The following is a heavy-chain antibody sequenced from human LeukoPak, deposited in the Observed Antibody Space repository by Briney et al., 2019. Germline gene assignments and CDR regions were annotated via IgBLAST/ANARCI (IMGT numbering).Heavy chain of an antibody. Sequence: QPGGSLRLSCAASGFTFNIYAMTWVRQAPGKGLEWVSGISGSGDRTYYVDSVKGRFTTSRDNSRNTLYLQLNSLRAEDTALYYCAKDGQGVLPDAFDVWGQGTMVTVSS. CDR2: ISGSGDRT. CDR1: GFTFNIYA. V-gene: IGHV3-23*01. J-gene: IGHJ3*01. CDR3: AKDGQGVLPDAFDV. D-gene: IGHD3-10*01.